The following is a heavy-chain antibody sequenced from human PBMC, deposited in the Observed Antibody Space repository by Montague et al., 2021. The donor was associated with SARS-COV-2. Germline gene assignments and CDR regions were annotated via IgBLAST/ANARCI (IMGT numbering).Heavy chain of an antibody. CDR2: IQTGSDYI. D-gene: IGHD6-13*01. Sequence: SLRLSCAASGFTFSDSSMTRVRQAPGKGLEWVSTIQTGSDYIYYAESLKGRFTISRDDAQNSLFLQMNGLTADDTAVYYCARDNSGWSRDYWGQGTLVTVSS. J-gene: IGHJ4*02. CDR1: GFTFSDSS. V-gene: IGHV3-21*01. CDR3: ARDNSGWSRDY.